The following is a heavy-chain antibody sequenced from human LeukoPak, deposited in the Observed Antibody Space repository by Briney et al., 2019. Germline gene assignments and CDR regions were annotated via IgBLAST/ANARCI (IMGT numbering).Heavy chain of an antibody. J-gene: IGHJ4*02. Sequence: PGGSLRLSCAASGFIFSDFYMSWVRQAAGKGLEYIAYISPSSHDIIYADSVKGRFTISRGNAKNSLYLQMNSLRAEDTAVYYCAKTARVPDYWGQGTQVTVSS. CDR3: AKTARVPDY. CDR2: ISPSSHDI. V-gene: IGHV3-11*06. D-gene: IGHD6-6*01. CDR1: GFIFSDFY.